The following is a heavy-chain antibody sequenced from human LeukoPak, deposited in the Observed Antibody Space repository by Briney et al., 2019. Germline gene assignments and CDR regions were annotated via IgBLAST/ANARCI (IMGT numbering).Heavy chain of an antibody. CDR3: ASALDYYDSRDIDY. Sequence: PGGPLRLSCAASGFTFSNYGMRWVRQAPGKGLEWVAVTWYDGSNKYYADSVKGRFTISRDNSKNTLYLQMNSLRAEDTAVYYCASALDYYDSRDIDYWGQGTRVTVSS. CDR1: GFTFSNYG. V-gene: IGHV3-33*01. D-gene: IGHD3-22*01. J-gene: IGHJ4*02. CDR2: TWYDGSNK.